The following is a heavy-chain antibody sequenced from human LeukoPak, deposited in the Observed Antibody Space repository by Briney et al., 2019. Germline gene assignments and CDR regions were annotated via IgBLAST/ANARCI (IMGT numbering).Heavy chain of an antibody. Sequence: HPGGSLRLSCAASGFTFSSYWMRWVRQAPGKGLEGVANIKNDGSEEYYVDSVKGRFTISRDNAKNSLFLQMNSLTVEDTAAYYCARAIRGSAVDTGDRWGQGTLVTVSS. CDR2: IKNDGSEE. CDR3: ARAIRGSAVDTGDR. CDR1: GFTFSSYW. J-gene: IGHJ4*02. V-gene: IGHV3-7*01. D-gene: IGHD3-10*01.